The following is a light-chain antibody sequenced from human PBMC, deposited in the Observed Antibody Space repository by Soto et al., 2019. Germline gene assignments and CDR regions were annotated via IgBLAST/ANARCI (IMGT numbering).Light chain of an antibody. V-gene: IGLV2-14*01. CDR1: SSDIGGYNH. J-gene: IGLJ1*01. CDR2: DVS. Sequence: QSALTQPASVSGSPGQSITISCTGTSSDIGGYNHVSWYQQDPGEAPKLMIHDVSNRPSGVSNRFSGSKSGNTASLTISGLQAEDEADDYCTSYSTSSTLYVFGTGTKLTVL. CDR3: TSYSTSSTLYV.